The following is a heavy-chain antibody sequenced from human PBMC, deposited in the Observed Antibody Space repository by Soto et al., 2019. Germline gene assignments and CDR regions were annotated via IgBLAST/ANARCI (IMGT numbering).Heavy chain of an antibody. CDR2: ISYDGSNK. V-gene: IGHV3-30*18. CDR3: AKDPTLESVGPDY. Sequence: QVQLVESGGGVVQPGRSLRLSCAASGFTFSSYGMHWVRQAPGKGLEWVAVISYDGSNKYYADSVKGRFTISRDNSKNTRYLQMNSLRAEDTAVYYCAKDPTLESVGPDYWGQGTLVTVSS. CDR1: GFTFSSYG. J-gene: IGHJ4*02.